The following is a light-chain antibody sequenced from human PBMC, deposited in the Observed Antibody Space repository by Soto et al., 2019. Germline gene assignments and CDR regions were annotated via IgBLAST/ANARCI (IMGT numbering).Light chain of an antibody. CDR3: QQRKTYPLT. J-gene: IGKJ3*01. Sequence: DIPLTQSPSFLSASVGDSVTITCRASQGISRFVAWYQQKPGKPPKLLIYAASTLQSGLPSRFSGSGSGTELTLTIRSLPHEEFATYYCQQRKTYPLTFGPGTKVDIK. V-gene: IGKV1-9*01. CDR1: QGISRF. CDR2: AAS.